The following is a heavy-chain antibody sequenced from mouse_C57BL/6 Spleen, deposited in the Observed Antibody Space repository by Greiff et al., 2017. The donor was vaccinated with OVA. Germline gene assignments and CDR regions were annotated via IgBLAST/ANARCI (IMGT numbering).Heavy chain of an antibody. CDR2: IYPRSGNT. V-gene: IGHV1-81*01. J-gene: IGHJ4*01. CDR3: AREDDYDGMDY. CDR1: GYTFTSYG. Sequence: QVQLKQSGAELARPGASVKLSCKASGYTFTSYGLSWVKQRTGQGLEWIGEIYPRSGNTYYNEKFKGKATLTADKSSSTAYMELRSLTSEDSAVYFCAREDDYDGMDYWGQGTSVTVSS.